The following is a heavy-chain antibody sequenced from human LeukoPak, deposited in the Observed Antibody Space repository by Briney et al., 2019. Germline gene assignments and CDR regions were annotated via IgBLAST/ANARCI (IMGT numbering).Heavy chain of an antibody. CDR1: GFTFSSYA. CDR2: ISGSGGST. D-gene: IGHD6-19*01. CDR3: AKTSSGWYDAFDI. V-gene: IGHV3-23*01. J-gene: IGHJ3*02. Sequence: GGSLRLSCAASGFTFSSYAMSWVRQAPGKGLEWVSVISGSGGSTYYADSVKGRFSISRDNSKNTLYLQMNSLRAEDTAVYYCAKTSSGWYDAFDIWGQGTMVTVSS.